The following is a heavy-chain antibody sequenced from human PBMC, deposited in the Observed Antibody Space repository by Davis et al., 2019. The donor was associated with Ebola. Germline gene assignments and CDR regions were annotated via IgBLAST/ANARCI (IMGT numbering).Heavy chain of an antibody. V-gene: IGHV1-18*01. Sequence: AASVKVSCKTSGYTFSGYAISWVRQAPGQGLEWIGRINVYNGHTNYAQNFQGRVTVSTDTSTSIAYMELRSLRSDDTALYYCARDATTVTTIGFDPWGQGTLVTVSS. CDR2: INVYNGHT. CDR1: GYTFSGYA. D-gene: IGHD4-17*01. J-gene: IGHJ5*02. CDR3: ARDATTVTTIGFDP.